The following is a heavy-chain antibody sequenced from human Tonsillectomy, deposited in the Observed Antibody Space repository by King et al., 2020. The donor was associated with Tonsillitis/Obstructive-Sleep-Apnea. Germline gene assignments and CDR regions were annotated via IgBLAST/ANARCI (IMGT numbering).Heavy chain of an antibody. V-gene: IGHV1-2*06. CDR2: INPNSGGT. CDR3: ARDRTGHYGDYADY. D-gene: IGHD4-17*01. CDR1: GYTFTGYY. Sequence: VQLVESGAEVKKPGASVKVSCKASGYTFTGYYMHWVRQAPGQGLEWMGRINPNSGGTNYAQKFQGRVTMTRDTSISTAYMELSRLRSDDTAVYYCARDRTGHYGDYADYWGQGTLVTVSS. J-gene: IGHJ4*02.